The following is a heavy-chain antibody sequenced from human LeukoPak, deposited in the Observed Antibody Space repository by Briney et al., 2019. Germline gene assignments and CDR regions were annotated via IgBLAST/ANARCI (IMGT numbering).Heavy chain of an antibody. CDR3: ARAPVGTAAFY. CDR1: GYTFTNFD. D-gene: IGHD4-23*01. V-gene: IGHV1-8*01. CDR2: MNPVTGDA. Sequence: GASVKVSCKASGYTFTNFDINWVRQAPGQGLEWMGWMNPVTGDAGSTQKFQGRVTLTRDTSISTAYMELSSLTSDDTAFYYCARAPVGTAAFYWGQGTLVTVSS. J-gene: IGHJ4*02.